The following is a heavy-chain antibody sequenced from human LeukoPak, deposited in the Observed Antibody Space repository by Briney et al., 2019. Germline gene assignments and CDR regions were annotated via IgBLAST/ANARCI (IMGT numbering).Heavy chain of an antibody. CDR3: ARDNLAAT. D-gene: IGHD6-25*01. CDR2: EKEDGSEK. J-gene: IGHJ5*02. Sequence: GGSLRLSCAASGFTFSSYWMRWMRQAPGKGLEWVANEKEDGSEKYYVDSVKGRFTISRDNAKNSLYLKMNSLRVEDTAVYYCARDNLAATWGQGTLVTVSS. V-gene: IGHV3-7*01. CDR1: GFTFSSYW.